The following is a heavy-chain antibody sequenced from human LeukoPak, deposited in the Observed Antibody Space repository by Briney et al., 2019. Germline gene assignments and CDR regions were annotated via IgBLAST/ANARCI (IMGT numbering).Heavy chain of an antibody. Sequence: QSGGSLRLSCAASGFTFSSYSMNWVRQAPGKGLEWVSYISSSSTIYYADSVKGRFTISRDNSKNTLYLQMNSLRAEDTAVYYCARKTDTSGSGDYWGQGTLVTVSS. J-gene: IGHJ4*02. CDR1: GFTFSSYS. CDR3: ARKTDTSGSGDY. V-gene: IGHV3-48*01. D-gene: IGHD3-22*01. CDR2: ISSSSTI.